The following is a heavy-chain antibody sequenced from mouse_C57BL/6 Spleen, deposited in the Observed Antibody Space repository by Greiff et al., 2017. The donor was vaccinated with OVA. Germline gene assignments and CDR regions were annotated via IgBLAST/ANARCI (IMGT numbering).Heavy chain of an antibody. Sequence: EVMLVESGGGLVKPGGSLKLSCAASGFTFSDYGMHWVRQAPEKGLEWVAYISSGSSTIYYADTVKGRFTISRDNAKNTLFLQMTSLRYEDTAMYYCARGYDGYYYAMDYWGQGTSVTVSS. CDR3: ARGYDGYYYAMDY. D-gene: IGHD2-3*01. CDR2: ISSGSSTI. V-gene: IGHV5-17*01. CDR1: GFTFSDYG. J-gene: IGHJ4*01.